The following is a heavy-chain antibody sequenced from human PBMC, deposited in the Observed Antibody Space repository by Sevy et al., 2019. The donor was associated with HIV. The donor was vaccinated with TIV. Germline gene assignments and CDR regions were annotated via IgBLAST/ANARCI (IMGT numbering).Heavy chain of an antibody. D-gene: IGHD2-15*01. CDR1: GFIFNTYA. CDR3: ASTGYCTWGSCYSSFGY. V-gene: IGHV3-30-3*01. CDR2: ISYDGSNK. J-gene: IGHJ4*02. Sequence: GGSLRLSCAASGFIFNTYAMHWVRQAPGKGLEWVAVISYDGSNKYYADSVKGRFTISRDNSRNTLDLQMNSLRSEDTALYYSASTGYCTWGSCYSSFGYWGQGTLVTVSS.